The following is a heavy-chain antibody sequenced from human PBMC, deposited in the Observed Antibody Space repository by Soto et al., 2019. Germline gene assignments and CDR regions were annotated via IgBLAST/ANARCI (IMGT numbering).Heavy chain of an antibody. CDR3: ARQTAYIYSFPM. V-gene: IGHV5-51*01. D-gene: IGHD2-15*01. CDR1: GYSFTSDW. Sequence: GESLKISCKGSGYSFTSDWIGCVRQMPWKGLEWVVIIYPGDSDTRYSPSFQGKVTISADKSIIPAYLQWSRLKASDTAMYYCARQTAYIYSFPMWGQGTMVTVSS. CDR2: IYPGDSDT. J-gene: IGHJ3*01.